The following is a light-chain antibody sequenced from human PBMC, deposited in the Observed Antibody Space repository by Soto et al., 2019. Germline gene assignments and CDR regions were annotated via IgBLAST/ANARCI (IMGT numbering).Light chain of an antibody. V-gene: IGKV3-11*01. Sequence: EIVLTQSPATLSLSPGERATLSCRASQSVSSYLAWYQQKPGQPPRLLIYGASSRATGIPDRFSGSGSGTDFTLTISSLEPEDFAVYYCQQRSNWLLTFGGGTKVDIK. J-gene: IGKJ4*01. CDR2: GAS. CDR1: QSVSSY. CDR3: QQRSNWLLT.